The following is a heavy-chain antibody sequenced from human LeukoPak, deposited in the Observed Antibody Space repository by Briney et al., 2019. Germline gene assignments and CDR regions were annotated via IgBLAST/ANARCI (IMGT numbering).Heavy chain of an antibody. CDR1: GFTFDDYG. V-gene: IGHV3-20*01. CDR2: INWSGSST. D-gene: IGHD4-23*01. Sequence: GGSLRLSCAASGFTFDDYGMSWVRQAPGKGLEWVSGINWSGSSTGYADSVKGRFTISRDNAKNSLYLQMNSLRAEDYCARVDSRTYGGYFDFWGQGTLVTVSS. J-gene: IGHJ4*02. CDR3: SRTYGGYFDF.